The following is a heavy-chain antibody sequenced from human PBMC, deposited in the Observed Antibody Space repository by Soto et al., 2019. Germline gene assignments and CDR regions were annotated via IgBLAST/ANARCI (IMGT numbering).Heavy chain of an antibody. J-gene: IGHJ6*03. Sequence: SETLSLTCTVSGGSISSYYWSWIRQPPGKGLEWIGYIYYSGSTNYNPYLKSRVTISVDTSKNQFSLKLISGTAADTAVYYCAREVFYYYYMDVWGKGTTVTVSS. V-gene: IGHV4-59*01. CDR3: AREVFYYYYMDV. CDR2: IYYSGST. CDR1: GGSISSYY. D-gene: IGHD3-3*01.